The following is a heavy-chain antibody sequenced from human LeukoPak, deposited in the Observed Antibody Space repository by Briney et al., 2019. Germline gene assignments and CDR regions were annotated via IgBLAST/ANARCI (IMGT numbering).Heavy chain of an antibody. D-gene: IGHD6-13*01. Sequence: PSETLSLTCAVYGGSFSGYYWSWIRQPPGKGLEWIGEINHSGSTNYNPSLKSRATISVDTSKNQFSLKLSSVTAADTAVYYCARVRGSARFSSWAFDYWGQGTLVTVSS. V-gene: IGHV4-34*01. J-gene: IGHJ4*02. CDR1: GGSFSGYY. CDR3: ARVRGSARFSSWAFDY. CDR2: INHSGST.